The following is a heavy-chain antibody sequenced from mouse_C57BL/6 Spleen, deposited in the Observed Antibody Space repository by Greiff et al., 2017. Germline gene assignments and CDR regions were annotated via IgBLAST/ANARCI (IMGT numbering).Heavy chain of an antibody. J-gene: IGHJ4*01. CDR2: IDPSDSYT. Sequence: VQLQQPGAELVMPGASVKLSCKASGYTFTSYWMHWVKQRPGQGLERIGEIDPSDSYTNYNQKFKGKSTLTVDKSSSTAYMQLSSLTSEDSAVYYCATYITTVVAGPYYYAMDYWGQGTSVTVSS. V-gene: IGHV1-69*01. D-gene: IGHD1-1*01. CDR3: ATYITTVVAGPYYYAMDY. CDR1: GYTFTSYW.